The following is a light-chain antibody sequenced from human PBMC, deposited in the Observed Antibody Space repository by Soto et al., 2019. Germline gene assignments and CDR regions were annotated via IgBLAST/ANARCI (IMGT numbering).Light chain of an antibody. V-gene: IGKV3-20*01. CDR3: QQCGSSPET. Sequence: IVLTHSPGALSFSPGEIATLSFRASHSVSSSYLAWYQQKPGQAPRLLIYGASSRATGIPDRFSGSGSGTDFTLTISRLEPEDFAVYYCQQCGSSPETFGQGTKVDIK. CDR1: HSVSSSY. J-gene: IGKJ1*01. CDR2: GAS.